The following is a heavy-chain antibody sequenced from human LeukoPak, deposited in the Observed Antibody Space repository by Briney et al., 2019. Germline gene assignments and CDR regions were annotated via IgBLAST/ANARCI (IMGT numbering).Heavy chain of an antibody. J-gene: IGHJ5*02. CDR3: ARISNWLDP. CDR1: GGSISSSNW. Sequence: SGTLSLTCAVSGGSISSSNWWSWVRQPPGKGLEWIGEIFHSGTGNYNPSLKSRVTISVDKSNNQFSLRLTSVTAADTAVYYCARISNWLDPWGQGTLVTVSS. CDR2: IFHSGTG. V-gene: IGHV4-4*02.